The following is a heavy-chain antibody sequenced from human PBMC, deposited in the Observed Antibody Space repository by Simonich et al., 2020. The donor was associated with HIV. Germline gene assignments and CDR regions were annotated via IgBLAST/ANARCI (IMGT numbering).Heavy chain of an antibody. J-gene: IGHJ1*01. D-gene: IGHD6-13*01. CDR1: GYTFTDYS. CDR2: INSNSGGT. V-gene: IGHV1-2*02. Sequence: QVQLVQSGAEVKKPGASVKVSCKASGYTFTDYSMHWVRQAPGQGLECMGWINSNSGGTNYAQKFQGRVTMTRDTSIRTAYMELSRLRSDDTAVYYCARARIAATGTEYFQYWGQGTLVTVSS. CDR3: ARARIAATGTEYFQY.